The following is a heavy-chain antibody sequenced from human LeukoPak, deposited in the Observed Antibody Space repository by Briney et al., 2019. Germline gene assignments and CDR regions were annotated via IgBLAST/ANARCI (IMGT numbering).Heavy chain of an antibody. CDR2: ISYDGSNK. D-gene: IGHD1-1*01. J-gene: IGHJ4*02. CDR3: ARDRSELALDY. V-gene: IGHV3-30-3*01. Sequence: PGRFLRLSCAASGFTFSSYAMHWVRQAPGKGLEWVAVISYDGSNKYYADSVKGRFTISRDNSKNTLYLQMNSLRAEDTAVYYCARDRSELALDYWGQGTLVTVSS. CDR1: GFTFSSYA.